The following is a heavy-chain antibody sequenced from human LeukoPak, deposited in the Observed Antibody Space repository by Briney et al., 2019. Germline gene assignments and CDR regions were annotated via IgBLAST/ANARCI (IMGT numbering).Heavy chain of an antibody. CDR3: ARLNPRNYMDV. CDR1: GYTFTSYY. J-gene: IGHJ6*03. Sequence: ASVKVSCKASGYTFTSYYMHWVRQAPGQGLEWMGIINPSGGSTSYAQRFQGRVTMTRDTSTSTVYMELSSLRSEDTAVYYCARLNPRNYMDVWGKGTTVTVSS. CDR2: INPSGGST. V-gene: IGHV1-46*01.